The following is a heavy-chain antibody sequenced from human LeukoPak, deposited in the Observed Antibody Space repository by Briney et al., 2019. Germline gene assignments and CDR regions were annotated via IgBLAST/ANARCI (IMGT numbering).Heavy chain of an antibody. CDR1: GYTFTGYY. CDR3: ARDLAGPYYYDSSGVDY. J-gene: IGHJ4*02. V-gene: IGHV1-2*06. Sequence: ASVKVSCKASGYTFTGYYMHWVRQAPGQGLEWMGRINPNSGGTNYARKFQGRVTMTRDTSISTAYMELSRLRSDDTAVYYCARDLAGPYYYDSSGVDYWGQGTLVTVSS. CDR2: INPNSGGT. D-gene: IGHD3-22*01.